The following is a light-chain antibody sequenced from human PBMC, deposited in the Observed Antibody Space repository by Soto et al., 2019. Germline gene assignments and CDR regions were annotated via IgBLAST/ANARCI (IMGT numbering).Light chain of an antibody. Sequence: DIQMSQSPSTLSVSVGDSVTITCRPSQHIGAWLAWYQQRPGKAPNLLIYKTSSLQNEVPSRFSGSGSGTEFTLTISSLQPDDFATYFCQQYESYPWTFGQGTKVEV. CDR2: KTS. V-gene: IGKV1-5*03. J-gene: IGKJ1*01. CDR1: QHIGAW. CDR3: QQYESYPWT.